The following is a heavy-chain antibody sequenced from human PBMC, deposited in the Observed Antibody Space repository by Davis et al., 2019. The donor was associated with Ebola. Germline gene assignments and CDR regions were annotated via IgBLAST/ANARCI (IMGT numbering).Heavy chain of an antibody. V-gene: IGHV1-69*04. J-gene: IGHJ4*01. D-gene: IGHD1-14*01. CDR2: IIPILGIA. CDR1: GGTFSSYA. Sequence: AASVKVSCKASGGTFSSYAISWVRQAPGQGLEWMGRIIPILGIANYAQKFQGRVTITADKSTSTAYMELSSLRSEDTAVYYCAASAGTVGNFDYWGQGTLVTVSS. CDR3: AASAGTVGNFDY.